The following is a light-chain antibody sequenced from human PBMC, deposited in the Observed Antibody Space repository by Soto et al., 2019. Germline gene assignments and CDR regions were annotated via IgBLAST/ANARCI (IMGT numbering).Light chain of an antibody. CDR2: TTI. CDR1: SSNIGTSS. Sequence: QSVLTQPHSASGTPGQRVTISCSGSSSNIGTSSVHWFQQLPGTAPKLLISTTILRPSGVPERFSGSKSGTSASLAISGLQSEDEADNYCAAWDDSLNGHVFGTGTKVTVL. CDR3: AAWDDSLNGHV. J-gene: IGLJ1*01. V-gene: IGLV1-44*01.